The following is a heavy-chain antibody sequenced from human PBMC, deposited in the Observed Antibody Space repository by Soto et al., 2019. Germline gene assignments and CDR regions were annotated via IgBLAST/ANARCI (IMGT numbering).Heavy chain of an antibody. Sequence: QVQLVQSGAEVKKPGSSVKVSCKASGGTFSSYAISWVRQAPGQGLEWMGGIIPIFGTANYAQKFQGRVTITADESTSTAYMELSSLRSEDTAVYYCARSGAYDSSGYYYDYYYGMDVWGQGTTVTASS. CDR2: IIPIFGTA. CDR1: GGTFSSYA. V-gene: IGHV1-69*01. D-gene: IGHD3-22*01. CDR3: ARSGAYDSSGYYYDYYYGMDV. J-gene: IGHJ6*02.